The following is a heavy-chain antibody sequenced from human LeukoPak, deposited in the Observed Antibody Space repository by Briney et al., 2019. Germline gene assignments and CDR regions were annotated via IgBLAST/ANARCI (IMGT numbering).Heavy chain of an antibody. D-gene: IGHD1-26*01. CDR3: ARGGGSYYEGVY. Sequence: GGSLTLSCAPSGFTSSDYYMSWIRHAPGKLLEWVSYISSSGSTIYYADSVKGRFTISRDNAKNSRYLQMNSLRAEDTAVYYCARGGGSYYEGVYWGQGTLVTVSS. CDR1: GFTSSDYY. CDR2: ISSSGSTI. V-gene: IGHV3-11*01. J-gene: IGHJ4*02.